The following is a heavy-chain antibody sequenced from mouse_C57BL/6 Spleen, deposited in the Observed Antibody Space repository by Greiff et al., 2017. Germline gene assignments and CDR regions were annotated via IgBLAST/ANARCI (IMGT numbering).Heavy chain of an antibody. CDR2: IWSGGST. J-gene: IGHJ4*01. V-gene: IGHV2-2*01. CDR3: ARKGGNLLLRMDYAMDY. CDR1: GFSFTSYG. Sequence: VKLVESGPGLVQPSQSLSITCTVSGFSFTSYGVHWVRQSPGKGLEWLGVIWSGGSTDYNAAFISRLSISKDNSKSQVFFKMNSLQADDTAIYYWARKGGNLLLRMDYAMDYWGQGTSVTVSS. D-gene: IGHD1-1*01.